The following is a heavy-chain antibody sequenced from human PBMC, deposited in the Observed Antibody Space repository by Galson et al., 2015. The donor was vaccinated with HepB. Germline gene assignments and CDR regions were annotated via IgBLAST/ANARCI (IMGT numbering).Heavy chain of an antibody. V-gene: IGHV1-18*04. J-gene: IGHJ4*02. D-gene: IGHD6-19*01. CDR3: ARGGSGWFSDY. Sequence: SVKVSCKAFGYTFTSYGVTWVRQAPGQGLEWMGWISAYNGDTDYAQEFQGRVTMTTDTSTSTAYMELRSLRSDDTAVYYCARGGSGWFSDYWGQGTLVTVSS. CDR1: GYTFTSYG. CDR2: ISAYNGDT.